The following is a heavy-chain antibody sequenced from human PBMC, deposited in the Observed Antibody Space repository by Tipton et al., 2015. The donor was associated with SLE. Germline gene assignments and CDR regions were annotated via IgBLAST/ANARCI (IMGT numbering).Heavy chain of an antibody. Sequence: SLRLSCAASGFTFSSSEMNWVRQAPGKGLEWVAYINSFASTTYYADSVKGRFTISRDNAKKSLYLQMNSLRAEDTAVYYCARGRFFDYWGQGTLVTVSS. J-gene: IGHJ4*02. CDR1: GFTFSSSE. CDR2: INSFASTT. CDR3: ARGRFFDY. V-gene: IGHV3-48*03.